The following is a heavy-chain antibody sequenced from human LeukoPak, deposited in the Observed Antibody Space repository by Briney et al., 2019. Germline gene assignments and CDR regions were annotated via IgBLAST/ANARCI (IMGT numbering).Heavy chain of an antibody. CDR2: INPNSGGT. CDR1: GYTFTGYY. Sequence: GASVKVSCKASGYTFTGYYMHWVRQAPGQGLEWMGWINPNSGGTNYAQKFQGRVTMTRDTSISTAYMELSRLRSDETAVYYCARVRGSGWYEGYFDYWGQGTLVTVSS. V-gene: IGHV1-2*02. J-gene: IGHJ4*02. D-gene: IGHD6-19*01. CDR3: ARVRGSGWYEGYFDY.